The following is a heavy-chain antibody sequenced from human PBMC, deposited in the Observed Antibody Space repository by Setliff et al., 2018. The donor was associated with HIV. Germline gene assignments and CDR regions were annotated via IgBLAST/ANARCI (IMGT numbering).Heavy chain of an antibody. Sequence: NPSETLSLTCYVTDDPISSYYWSWVRQPAGKGLEWIGRLYVSGDTNYNPSLKSRVTISVDTSKNQSSLKLSSVTATDTAIYYCAGLPRTRDGYHPNDYWGQGTLVTVSS. D-gene: IGHD5-12*01. V-gene: IGHV4-59*05. CDR2: LYVSGDT. CDR1: DDPISSYY. J-gene: IGHJ4*02. CDR3: AGLPRTRDGYHPNDY.